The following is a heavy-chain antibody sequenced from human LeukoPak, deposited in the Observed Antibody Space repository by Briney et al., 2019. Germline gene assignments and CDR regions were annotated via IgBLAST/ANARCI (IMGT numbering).Heavy chain of an antibody. D-gene: IGHD3-10*01. CDR1: GGSISSYY. J-gene: IGHJ5*02. V-gene: IGHV4-4*07. CDR2: IYTSRST. CDR3: ARTYYYGSGGYNWFDP. Sequence: SETLSLTCTVSGGSISSYYWSWIRQPAGKGLEWIGRIYTSRSTNYNPSLKSRVTMSVDTSKNQFSLKLSSVTAADTAVYYCARTYYYGSGGYNWFDPWGQGTLVTVSS.